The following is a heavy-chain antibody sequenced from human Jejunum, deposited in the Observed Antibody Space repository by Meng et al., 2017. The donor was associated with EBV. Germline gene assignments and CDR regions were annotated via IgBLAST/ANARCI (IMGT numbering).Heavy chain of an antibody. V-gene: IGHV3-53*01. CDR1: GFALSDNF. D-gene: IGHD3-10*01. J-gene: IGHJ4*02. CDR2: IHRGGGT. CDR3: ARDHLEGGSGQYVDY. Sequence: VHRVGSGAGLIRCAGARRLSVAVSGFALSDNFMSWVRPPPGKGLEWVSVIHRGGGTYYADSVKGRFTISRDNSKNTLYLQMNSLRAEDTAVYYCARDHLEGGSGQYVDYWGQGTLVTVSS.